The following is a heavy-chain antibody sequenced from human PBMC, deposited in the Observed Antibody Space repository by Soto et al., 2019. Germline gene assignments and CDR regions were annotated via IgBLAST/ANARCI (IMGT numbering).Heavy chain of an antibody. V-gene: IGHV4-59*08. J-gene: IGHJ4*02. D-gene: IGHD4-4*01. CDR2: IYYSGST. CDR3: ARSDYRLSWYYFDY. CDR1: GGSISSYY. Sequence: SETLSLTCTVSGGSISSYYWSWIRQPPGKGLEWIGYIYYSGSTNYNPSLKSRVTISVDTSKNQFSLKLSSVTAADTAVYYCARSDYRLSWYYFDYWGQGTLVTVSS.